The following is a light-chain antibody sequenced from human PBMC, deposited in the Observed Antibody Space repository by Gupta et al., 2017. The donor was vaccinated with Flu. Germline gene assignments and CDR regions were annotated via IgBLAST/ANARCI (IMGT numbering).Light chain of an antibody. Sequence: QPVLTQPPSVSAAPGQIVSISCSGSNSNIGNNYVCWYQQFPGTAPRHLICDDDKRPSGIADRCSASKSGTSATLDITGLQTGEEGAYFCGYWEGSVSASNDVVGSGTKVTV. V-gene: IGLV1-51*01. CDR1: NSNIGNNY. J-gene: IGLJ1*01. CDR3: GYWEGSVSASNDV. CDR2: DDD.